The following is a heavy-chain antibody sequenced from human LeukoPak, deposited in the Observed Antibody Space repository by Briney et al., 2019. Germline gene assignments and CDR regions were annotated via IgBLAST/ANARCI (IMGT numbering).Heavy chain of an antibody. D-gene: IGHD4-17*01. CDR2: IKLNGGTT. V-gene: IGHV3-20*04. CDR3: ARKGHYGIDF. J-gene: IGHJ4*02. CDR1: GFTFSNYW. Sequence: GGSLRLSCAASGFTFSNYWMHWVRQAPGQGLEWVSGIKLNGGTTTYADSVKGRFTISRDNARNSLFLQMNSLTAEDTAFYFCARKGHYGIDFWGQGTLVTVSS.